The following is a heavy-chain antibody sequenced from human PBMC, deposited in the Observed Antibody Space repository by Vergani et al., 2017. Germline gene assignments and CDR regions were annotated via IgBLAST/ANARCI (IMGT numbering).Heavy chain of an antibody. Sequence: QVKLQESGPGLLKPSQTLSLTCTVSGESISSGSHYWSWIRQPAGKGPEWIGHIHTGGSTALNPSFKSRVSISVDTSKSQFSLKLNSVTVADTAVYYCARSRPYCTSGSCPAIWVQGTLVTVSS. CDR2: IHTGGST. V-gene: IGHV4-61*02. CDR1: GESISSGSHY. CDR3: ARSRPYCTSGSCPAI. J-gene: IGHJ4*02. D-gene: IGHD2-15*01.